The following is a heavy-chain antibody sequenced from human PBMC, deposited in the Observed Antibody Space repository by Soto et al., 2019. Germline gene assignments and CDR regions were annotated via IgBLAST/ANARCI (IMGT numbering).Heavy chain of an antibody. D-gene: IGHD3-10*01. CDR2: ISFDGSNK. Sequence: GGSLRLSCAASKFSFSNYALHWVRQAPGKGLEWVAVISFDGSNKHYAESVKGRFTISRDNSKNTLYLQMNSLRADDTAFYYCARDPQGSYCYIDYWGQGTPVTVSS. J-gene: IGHJ4*02. V-gene: IGHV3-30-3*01. CDR1: KFSFSNYA. CDR3: ARDPQGSYCYIDY.